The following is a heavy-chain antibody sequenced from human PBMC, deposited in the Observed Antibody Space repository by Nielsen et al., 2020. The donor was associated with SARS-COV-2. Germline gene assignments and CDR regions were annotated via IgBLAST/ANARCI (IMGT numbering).Heavy chain of an antibody. D-gene: IGHD3-22*01. CDR2: IIPILGIA. CDR1: AGTFSSYA. CDR3: ARVPNYYDSSGYIV. J-gene: IGHJ3*01. Sequence: SVQLSCKASAGTFSSYAISWVRHAAGQGLEWMGRIIPILGIANYAQKFQGRVTITADKSTSTAYMKLSSLRSEDTAVYYCARVPNYYDSSGYIVWGQGTMVTVSS. V-gene: IGHV1-69*04.